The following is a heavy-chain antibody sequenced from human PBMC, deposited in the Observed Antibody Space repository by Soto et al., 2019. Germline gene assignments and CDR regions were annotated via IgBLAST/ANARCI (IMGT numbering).Heavy chain of an antibody. CDR2: MNPNSGNT. V-gene: IGHV1-8*01. CDR1: GYTFTGYD. D-gene: IGHD1-20*01. Sequence: GASVKVSCKASGYTFTGYDINWVRQATGQGLEWMGWMNPNSGNTGYAQKFQGRVTMTRNTSISTAYMELSSLRSEDTAVYYCARKRRGITNWFDPWGQGTLVTVSS. CDR3: ARKRRGITNWFDP. J-gene: IGHJ5*02.